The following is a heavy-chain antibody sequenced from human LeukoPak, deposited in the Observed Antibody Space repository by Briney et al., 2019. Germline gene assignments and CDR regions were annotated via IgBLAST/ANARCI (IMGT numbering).Heavy chain of an antibody. V-gene: IGHV3-30-3*01. Sequence: GGSLRLSCAASGFTFSSYAMHWVRQAPGKGLEWVAVISYDGSNKYYADSVKGRFTISRDNSKNTLYLQMNSLRAEDTAVYYCAKDHNYYDSSGPFDYWGQGTLVTVSS. J-gene: IGHJ4*02. D-gene: IGHD3-22*01. CDR3: AKDHNYYDSSGPFDY. CDR2: ISYDGSNK. CDR1: GFTFSSYA.